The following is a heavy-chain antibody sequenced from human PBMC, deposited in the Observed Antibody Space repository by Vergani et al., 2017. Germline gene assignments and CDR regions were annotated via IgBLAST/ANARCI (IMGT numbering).Heavy chain of an antibody. CDR2: VDPEDGET. D-gene: IGHD6-19*01. Sequence: EVQLVQSGAEVKKPGATVKISCKVSGYTFTDYYMHWVQQAPGKGLEWMGLVDPEDGETIYAEKFQGRVTITADTSTDTAYMELSSLRSEDTAVYYCARGEGSGWKGGYHYYGMDVWAQGTTVTVSS. V-gene: IGHV1-69-2*01. CDR1: GYTFTDYY. CDR3: ARGEGSGWKGGYHYYGMDV. J-gene: IGHJ6*02.